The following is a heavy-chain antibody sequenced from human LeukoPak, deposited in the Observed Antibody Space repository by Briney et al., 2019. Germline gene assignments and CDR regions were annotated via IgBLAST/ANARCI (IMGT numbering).Heavy chain of an antibody. CDR3: AREPSKGEDDAFDI. D-gene: IGHD1-26*01. J-gene: IGHJ3*02. CDR2: IKQDGSEK. V-gene: IGHV3-7*01. CDR1: GFTFSSYW. Sequence: GGSLRLSCAASGFTFSSYWMSWVRQAPGKGLEWVANIKQDGSEKYYVDSVKGRFTISRDNAKNSLYLQMNSLRAEDTAVYYCAREPSKGEDDAFDIWGQGTMVTVSS.